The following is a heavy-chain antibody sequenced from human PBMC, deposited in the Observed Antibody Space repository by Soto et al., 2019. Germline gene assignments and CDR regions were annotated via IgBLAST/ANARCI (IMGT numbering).Heavy chain of an antibody. CDR3: ARQAAAGKYYYGMDV. Sequence: PGESLKISCKGSGYKFTTYWIGWVRQMPGKGLECMGIIYPGDSDTRYGPSFQGQVTISADKSISTAYLQWSSLKASDTAMYYCARQAAAGKYYYGMDVWGQGTTVTVSS. CDR2: IYPGDSDT. CDR1: GYKFTTYW. V-gene: IGHV5-51*01. D-gene: IGHD6-13*01. J-gene: IGHJ6*02.